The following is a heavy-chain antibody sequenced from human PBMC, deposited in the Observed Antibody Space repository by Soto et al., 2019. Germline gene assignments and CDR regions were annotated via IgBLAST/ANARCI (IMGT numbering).Heavy chain of an antibody. CDR3: ARHQVDFSGGSCHCYRIYC. CDR1: GYSFTSYW. D-gene: IGHD2-15*01. J-gene: IGHJ6*02. Sequence: GESLKISCKGSGYSFTSYWIGWVRQMPGKGLEWMGIIYPGDSDTRYSPSFQGQVTISADKSISTAYLQWSSLKASDTAMYYCARHQVDFSGGSCHCYRIYCRAQRTTVTVAS. CDR2: IYPGDSDT. V-gene: IGHV5-51*01.